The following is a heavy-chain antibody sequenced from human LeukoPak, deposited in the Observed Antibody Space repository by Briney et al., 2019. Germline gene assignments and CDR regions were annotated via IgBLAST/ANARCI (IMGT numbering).Heavy chain of an antibody. CDR1: GGSISSGGYY. V-gene: IGHV4-31*03. CDR3: ARGFSLTNGDWFDP. Sequence: PSETLSLTCTVSGGSISSGGYYWSWIRQHPGKGLEWIGYIYYSGSTYYNPSLKSRVTISVDTSKNQFSLKLSSVTAADTAVYYCARGFSLTNGDWFDPWGQGTLVTVSS. J-gene: IGHJ5*02. D-gene: IGHD2-8*01. CDR2: IYYSGST.